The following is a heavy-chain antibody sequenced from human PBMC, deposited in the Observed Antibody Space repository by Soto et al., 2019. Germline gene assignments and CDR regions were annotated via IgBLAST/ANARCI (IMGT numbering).Heavy chain of an antibody. CDR1: GSTFSNYI. CDR3: SVWDNYYALGV. Sequence: QLQLVESGGGVVQPGRSLRLSCAASGSTFSNYIMHWVRQAPGKGLEWVAFISYDGSNKDYADSVEGRFTISRDNSKNTLYLQLSSLRPEDTAVSYCSVWDNYYALGVWAQVTTVTVSS. D-gene: IGHD1-26*01. J-gene: IGHJ6*02. V-gene: IGHV3-30-3*01. CDR2: ISYDGSNK.